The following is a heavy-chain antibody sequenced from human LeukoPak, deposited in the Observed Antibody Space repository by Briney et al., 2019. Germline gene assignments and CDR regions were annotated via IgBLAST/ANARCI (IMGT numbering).Heavy chain of an antibody. J-gene: IGHJ4*02. D-gene: IGHD2-21*02. CDR3: ARSMVTAFYIDY. CDR2: ISSSSTI. Sequence: GGSLRLSCAASGFPFSTHSLNWVRQAPGKGLEWVSYISSSSTIYYADSVKGRFTISRDNAKNSLYLQMNSLRAEDTAVYYCARSMVTAFYIDYWGQGTLVTVSS. CDR1: GFPFSTHS. V-gene: IGHV3-48*01.